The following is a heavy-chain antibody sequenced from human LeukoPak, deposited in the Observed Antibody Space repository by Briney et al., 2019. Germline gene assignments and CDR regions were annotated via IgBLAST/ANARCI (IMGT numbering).Heavy chain of an antibody. CDR3: AKDIVVVPAAIGYYYYYGMDV. D-gene: IGHD2-2*01. J-gene: IGHJ6*02. Sequence: GGSLRLSCAASGFTFSSYAVSWVRQAPGKGLEWVAVIWYDKSNKYYADSVKGRFTISRDNSKNTLYLQMNSLRAEDTAVYYCAKDIVVVPAAIGYYYYYGMDVWGQGTTVTVSS. CDR1: GFTFSSYA. V-gene: IGHV3-30*02. CDR2: IWYDKSNK.